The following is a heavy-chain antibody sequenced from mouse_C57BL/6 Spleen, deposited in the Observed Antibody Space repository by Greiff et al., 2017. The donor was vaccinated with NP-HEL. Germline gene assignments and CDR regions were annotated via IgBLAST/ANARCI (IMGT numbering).Heavy chain of an antibody. CDR3: VIPYYYGSSRYFDV. CDR2: IYPGDGDT. Sequence: QVQLKQSGPELVKPGASVKISCKASGYAFSSSWMNWVKQRPGKGLEWIGRIYPGDGDTNYNGKFKGKATLTADKSSSTAYMQLSSLTSEDSAVYFCVIPYYYGSSRYFDVWGTGTTVTVSS. CDR1: GYAFSSSW. V-gene: IGHV1-82*01. D-gene: IGHD1-1*01. J-gene: IGHJ1*03.